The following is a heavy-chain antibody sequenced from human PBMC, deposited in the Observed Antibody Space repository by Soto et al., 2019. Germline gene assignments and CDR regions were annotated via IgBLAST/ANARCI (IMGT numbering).Heavy chain of an antibody. V-gene: IGHV1-8*01. Sequence: SSVKVSCKASGYTFTSYDINWVRQATGQGLEWMGWMNPNSGNTGYAQKFQGRVTMTRNTSISTAYMELSSLRSEDTAVYYCARGYADYLGRDAFDIWGQGTMVTVSS. J-gene: IGHJ3*02. D-gene: IGHD4-17*01. CDR1: GYTFTSYD. CDR2: MNPNSGNT. CDR3: ARGYADYLGRDAFDI.